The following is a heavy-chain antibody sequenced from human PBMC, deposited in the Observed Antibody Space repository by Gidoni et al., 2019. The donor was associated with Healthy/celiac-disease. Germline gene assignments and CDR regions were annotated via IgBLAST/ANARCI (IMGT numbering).Heavy chain of an antibody. CDR3: AAVPRGGSSSRSVP. CDR2: IVVGSGNT. D-gene: IGHD6-6*01. J-gene: IGHJ5*02. CDR1: GFTFTSSA. V-gene: IGHV1-58*02. Sequence: QMQLVQSGPEVTKPGTSVKVSCKASGFTFTSSAMQWVRQARGQSLEWIGWIVVGSGNTNYAQKFQERVTMTRDMSTSTAYMELSSLRSEDTAVYYCAAVPRGGSSSRSVPWGQGTLVTVSS.